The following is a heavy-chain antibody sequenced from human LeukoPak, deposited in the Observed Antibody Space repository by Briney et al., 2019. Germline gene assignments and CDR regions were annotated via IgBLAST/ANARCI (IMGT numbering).Heavy chain of an antibody. V-gene: IGHV1-2*02. CDR1: GYTFTGYY. CDR2: INPNSGGT. Sequence: ASVKGSCKASGYTFTGYYMHWVRQAPGQGLECMGWINPNSGGTNYAQKFQGRVTMTRDTSISTAYMELSRLRSDDTAVYYCASGPLYGSGTLKPAYYYYGMDVWGQGTTVTVSS. J-gene: IGHJ6*02. D-gene: IGHD3-10*01. CDR3: ASGPLYGSGTLKPAYYYYGMDV.